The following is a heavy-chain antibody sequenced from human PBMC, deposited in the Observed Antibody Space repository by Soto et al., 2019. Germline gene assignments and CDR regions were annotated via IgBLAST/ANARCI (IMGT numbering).Heavy chain of an antibody. J-gene: IGHJ4*02. D-gene: IGHD2-2*01. V-gene: IGHV3-48*02. CDR2: ITSSSITI. Sequence: GSPQLPCATSGFHLSSFSMNRVPQAPGKGLEWLSYITSSSITIYYADSVKGRFTISRDNAKNSLYLQMNSLRYEDTAVYYCARDSNSWNFDYWGQGARVTVSS. CDR3: ARDSNSWNFDY. CDR1: GFHLSSFS.